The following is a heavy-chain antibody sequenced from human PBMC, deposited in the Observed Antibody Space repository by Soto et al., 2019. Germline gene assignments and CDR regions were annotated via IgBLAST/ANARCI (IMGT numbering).Heavy chain of an antibody. CDR1: GFTFSSYS. J-gene: IGHJ4*02. V-gene: IGHV3-21*01. Sequence: GGSLRLSCAASGFTFSSYSMNWVRQAPGKGLEWVSSISSSSSYIYYADSVKGRFTISRDNAKNSLYLQMNSLRAEDTAVYYCARDDGDIAAAATYFDYWGQGTLVTVSS. D-gene: IGHD6-13*01. CDR2: ISSSSSYI. CDR3: ARDDGDIAAAATYFDY.